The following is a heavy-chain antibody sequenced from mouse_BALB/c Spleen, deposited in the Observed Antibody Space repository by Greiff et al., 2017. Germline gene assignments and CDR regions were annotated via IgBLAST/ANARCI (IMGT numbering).Heavy chain of an antibody. CDR1: GYSITSGYY. J-gene: IGHJ2*01. Sequence: EVKLVESGPGLVKPSQSLSLTCSVTGYSITSGYYWNWIRQFPGNKLEWMGYISYDGSNNYNPSLKNRISITRDTSKNQFFLKLNSVTTEDTATYYCARAGVITTVVANYFDYWGQGTTLTVSS. D-gene: IGHD1-1*01. CDR2: ISYDGSN. CDR3: ARAGVITTVVANYFDY. V-gene: IGHV3-6*02.